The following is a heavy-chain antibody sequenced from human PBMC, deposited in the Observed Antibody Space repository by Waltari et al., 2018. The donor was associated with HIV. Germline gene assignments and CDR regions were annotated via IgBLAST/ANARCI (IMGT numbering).Heavy chain of an antibody. J-gene: IGHJ4*02. CDR2: VFHSGST. CDR1: HFSLSSGPY. Sequence: QVQLQESGPGLVKPSDTLSLTCAVAHFSLSSGPYWAWIRQSPGKGLEWIGSVFHSGSTFYKPSFRSRVSISVDTSKNQFSLKLTSVTAADTAVYYCARQPAPDSTWFQIYFDYWGQGTVVTVSS. V-gene: IGHV4-38-2*01. CDR3: ARQPAPDSTWFQIYFDY. D-gene: IGHD6-13*01.